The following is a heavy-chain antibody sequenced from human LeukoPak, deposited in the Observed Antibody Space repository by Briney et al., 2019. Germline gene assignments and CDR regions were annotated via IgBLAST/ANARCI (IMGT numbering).Heavy chain of an antibody. CDR2: ISSSGSTI. CDR3: ARGQVYYYDSPGGFDP. D-gene: IGHD3-22*01. V-gene: IGHV3-11*01. J-gene: IGHJ5*02. CDR1: GFTFSDYY. Sequence: GGSLRLSCAASGFTFSDYYMSWIRQAPGKGLEWVSYISSSGSTIYYADSVKGRFTISRDNAKNSLYLQMNSLRAEDTAVYYCARGQVYYYDSPGGFDPWGQGTLVTVSS.